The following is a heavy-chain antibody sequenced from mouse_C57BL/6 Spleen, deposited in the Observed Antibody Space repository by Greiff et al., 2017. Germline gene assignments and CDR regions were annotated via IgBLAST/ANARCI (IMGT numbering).Heavy chain of an antibody. V-gene: IGHV1-53*01. D-gene: IGHD1-1*01. J-gene: IGHJ4*01. CDR3: ARGDYGSIYAMDY. CDR2: INPSNGGT. CDR1: GYTFTSYW. Sequence: QVQLQQPGTELVKPGASVKLSCKASGYTFTSYWMHWVKQRPGQGLEWIGIINPSNGGTNYNEKFKSKATLTVDKSSSTSYMQLSSLTSEESAVYYCARGDYGSIYAMDYWGQGTSVTVSA.